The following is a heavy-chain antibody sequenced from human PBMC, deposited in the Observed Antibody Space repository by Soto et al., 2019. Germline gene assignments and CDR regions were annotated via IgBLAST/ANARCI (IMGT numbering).Heavy chain of an antibody. V-gene: IGHV1-2*02. CDR2: INPNSGGT. J-gene: IGHJ6*02. CDR3: ARPNYYYYYGMDV. CDR1: GYTFTGYY. Sequence: ASVKVSCKASGYTFTGYYMHWVRQAPGQGLEWMGWINPNSGGTNYAQKFQGRVTMTRETSISTAYMELSRLRSDDTAVYYCARPNYYYYYGMDVWGQGTTVTVSS.